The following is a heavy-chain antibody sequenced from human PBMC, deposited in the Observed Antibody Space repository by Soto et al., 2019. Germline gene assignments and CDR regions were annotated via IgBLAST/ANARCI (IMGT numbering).Heavy chain of an antibody. CDR1: GGTFSTYS. CDR2: IIPMLGKT. V-gene: IGHV1-69*12. Sequence: QVQLVQSGTEVKKPGSSVKVSCKASGGTFSTYSISWVRQAPGQGLEWMGGIIPMLGKTNYAQKFQGRVTITADEYTSTAYMDLSSLRSDDTAVYYCAKDILEWLFGSGDYYYYGMDVWGQGTTVSVSS. D-gene: IGHD3-3*01. J-gene: IGHJ6*02. CDR3: AKDILEWLFGSGDYYYYGMDV.